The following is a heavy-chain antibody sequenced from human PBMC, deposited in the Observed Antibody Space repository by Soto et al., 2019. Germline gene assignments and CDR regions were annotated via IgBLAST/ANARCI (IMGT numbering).Heavy chain of an antibody. J-gene: IGHJ6*02. V-gene: IGHV3-23*01. Sequence: EVQLLESGGGLVQPGGSLRLSCAASGFTFSSYAMSWVRQAPGKGLEWVSAISGSGGSTYYADSVKGRFTISRDNTKNALYLQMNSLRAEDTAVYYCAERTPYYYYGMDVWGQGTTVTVSS. CDR2: ISGSGGST. CDR1: GFTFSSYA. CDR3: AERTPYYYYGMDV.